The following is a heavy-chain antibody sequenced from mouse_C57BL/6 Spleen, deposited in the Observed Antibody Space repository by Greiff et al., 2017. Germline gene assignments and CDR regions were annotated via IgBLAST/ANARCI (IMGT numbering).Heavy chain of an antibody. V-gene: IGHV1-47*01. CDR2: FHPYNDDT. CDR1: GYTFTTYP. CDR3: ARRYYGSSYDWYFDV. J-gene: IGHJ1*03. D-gene: IGHD1-1*01. Sequence: VKLMESGAELVKPGASVKMSCKASGYTFTTYPIEWMKQNHGKSLEWIGNFHPYNDDTKYNEKFKGKATLTVEKSSSTVYLELSRLTSDDSAVYYCARRYYGSSYDWYFDVWGTGTTVTVSS.